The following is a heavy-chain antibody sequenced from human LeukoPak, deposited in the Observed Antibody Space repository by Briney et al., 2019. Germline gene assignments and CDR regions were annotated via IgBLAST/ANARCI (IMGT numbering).Heavy chain of an antibody. D-gene: IGHD6-19*01. CDR1: GFTFSSYG. CDR2: ISYDGSNK. V-gene: IGHV3-30*18. CDR3: AKDAHSSGWYRFGRSYYFDY. Sequence: GGSLRLSCAASGFTFSSYGMHWVRQAPGKGLVWVAVISYDGSNKYYADSVKGRFTISRDNSKNTLYLQMNSLRAEDTAVYYCAKDAHSSGWYRFGRSYYFDYWGQGTLVTVSS. J-gene: IGHJ4*02.